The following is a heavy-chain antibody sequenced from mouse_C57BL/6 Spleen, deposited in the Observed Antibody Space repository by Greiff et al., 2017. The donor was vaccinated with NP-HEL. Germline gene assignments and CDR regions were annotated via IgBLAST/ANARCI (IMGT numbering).Heavy chain of an antibody. CDR1: GYTFTSYW. J-gene: IGHJ2*01. CDR2: IHPTSGST. CDR3: ARGPNSDVYFDY. Sequence: QVQLQQPGAELVKPGASVKLSCKASGYTFTSYWMHWVKQRPGQGLEWIGMIHPTSGSTNYNEKFKSKATLTVDKSSSTAYMQLSSLTSEDSAVYYCARGPNSDVYFDYWGQGTTLTVSS. D-gene: IGHD6-5*01. V-gene: IGHV1-64*01.